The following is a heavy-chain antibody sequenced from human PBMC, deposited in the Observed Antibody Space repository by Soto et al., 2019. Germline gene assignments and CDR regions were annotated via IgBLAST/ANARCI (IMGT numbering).Heavy chain of an antibody. CDR2: IKSKTDGGTT. Sequence: GGSLRLSCAASGFTFSNAWMNWVRQAPGKGLEWVGRIKSKTDGGTTDYAAPVKGRFTISRDDSKNTLYLQMNSLKAEDTAVYYCTTEIVWSGYCPIDYWGQGTLVTVSS. D-gene: IGHD3-3*01. J-gene: IGHJ4*02. V-gene: IGHV3-15*07. CDR3: TTEIVWSGYCPIDY. CDR1: GFTFSNAW.